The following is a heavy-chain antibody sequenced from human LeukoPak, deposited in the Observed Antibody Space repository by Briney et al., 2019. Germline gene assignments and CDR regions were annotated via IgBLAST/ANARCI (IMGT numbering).Heavy chain of an antibody. CDR1: GYIFISYA. V-gene: IGHV1-3*01. CDR2: INAGNGNT. CDR3: ARHRPRHGDTADY. Sequence: ASVKVSCKASGYIFISYAMHWVRQAPGQRLEWMGWINAGNGNTKYSQKFQGRVTITRDTSASTVYMELSSLRSEDTAVYYCARHRPRHGDTADYWGQGTQVTVSS. D-gene: IGHD5-18*01. J-gene: IGHJ4*02.